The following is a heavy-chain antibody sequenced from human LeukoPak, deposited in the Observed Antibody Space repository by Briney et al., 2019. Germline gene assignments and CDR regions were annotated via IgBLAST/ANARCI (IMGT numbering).Heavy chain of an antibody. J-gene: IGHJ5*02. CDR3: ARRSSNIAVASRKFDP. V-gene: IGHV4-34*01. Sequence: SETLSLTCAVYSGSFSGYYWSWIRQPPGKGLEWIGEINHSGSTNYNPSLKSRVTISVDTSKNQFSLKLSSVTAADTAVYYCARRSSNIAVASRKFDPWGQGTLVTVSS. CDR2: INHSGST. CDR1: SGSFSGYY. D-gene: IGHD6-19*01.